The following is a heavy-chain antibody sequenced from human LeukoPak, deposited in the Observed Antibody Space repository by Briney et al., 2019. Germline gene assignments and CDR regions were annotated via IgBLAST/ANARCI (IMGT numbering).Heavy chain of an antibody. V-gene: IGHV4-31*03. CDR1: GGSISSGGYY. J-gene: IGHJ4*02. CDR3: ARGSAAMGNFDY. D-gene: IGHD5-18*01. Sequence: SEPLSLTCTVSGGSISSGGYYWSWIRQHPGKGLEWIGYIYYSGSTHYNPSLKSRVTISVDTSKNQFSLKLSSVTAADTAVYYCARGSAAMGNFDYWGQGTLVTVSS. CDR2: IYYSGST.